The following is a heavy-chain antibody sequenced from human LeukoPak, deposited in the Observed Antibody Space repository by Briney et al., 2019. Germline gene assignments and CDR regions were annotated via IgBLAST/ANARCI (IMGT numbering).Heavy chain of an antibody. V-gene: IGHV1-69*08. D-gene: IGHD3-9*01. J-gene: IGHJ4*02. CDR1: GGNFNTYN. Sequence: SVKVSCKASGGNFNTYNINWVRQAPGQGLEWMGRIIPILGKPIYAQKFQGRVTITADKSTSTAYMELSSLRSEDTAVYYCARGSVITIFSYWGQGTLVTVSS. CDR3: ARGSVITIFSY. CDR2: IIPILGKP.